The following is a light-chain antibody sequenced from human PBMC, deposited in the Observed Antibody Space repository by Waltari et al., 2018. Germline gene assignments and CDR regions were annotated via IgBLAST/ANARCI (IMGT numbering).Light chain of an antibody. V-gene: IGLV8-61*01. J-gene: IGLJ3*02. CDR3: ALYMGSGIWV. CDR2: KAN. CDR1: SGSPSTTSY. Sequence: QTVVTQEPSLSVSPGGTVTLTCALRSGSPSTTSYATWYQQTPGQATRTLVYKANARSSGVPDRFSGSILGNTAALTITGAQADDESDYYCALYMGSGIWVFGGGTRLTVL.